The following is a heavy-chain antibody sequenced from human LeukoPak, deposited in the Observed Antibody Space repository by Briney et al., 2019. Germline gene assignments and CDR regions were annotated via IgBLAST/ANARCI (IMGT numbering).Heavy chain of an antibody. D-gene: IGHD3-3*01. CDR1: GFTFSSYA. V-gene: IGHV3-23*01. CDR3: AVLEWSNGYFQH. CDR2: ISSGGGGT. J-gene: IGHJ1*01. Sequence: GGSLRLSCTASGFTFSSYAMSWVRQAPGKGLEWVSSISSGGGGTYYADSVKGRFTISRDNSKNTLYVQMNSLRAEDTAVYYCAVLEWSNGYFQHWGQGTLVTVSS.